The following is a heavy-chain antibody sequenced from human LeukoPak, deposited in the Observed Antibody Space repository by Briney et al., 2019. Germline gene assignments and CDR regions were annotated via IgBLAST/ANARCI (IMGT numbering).Heavy chain of an antibody. V-gene: IGHV3-11*01. CDR3: ARDSIRGGNLDCSSTSCSHPPDPVYYVDV. Sequence: PGGSLRLSCAASGFTFSDYYMSWNRQAPGKGLEWVSYISSSGSTIYYADSVKGRFTISRDNAKNSLYLQMNSLRAEDTAVYYCARDSIRGGNLDCSSTSCSHPPDPVYYVDVWGKGTTVTVSS. CDR1: GFTFSDYY. D-gene: IGHD2-2*01. J-gene: IGHJ6*03. CDR2: ISSSGSTI.